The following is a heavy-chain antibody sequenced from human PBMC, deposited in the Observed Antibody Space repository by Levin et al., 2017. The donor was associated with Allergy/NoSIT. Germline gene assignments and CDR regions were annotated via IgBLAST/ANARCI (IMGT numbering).Heavy chain of an antibody. V-gene: IGHV3-23*01. CDR3: ASRPGKLRDYYCFDY. D-gene: IGHD3-10*01. Sequence: GASVKVSCVGSGFTFSSYDMSWVRQAPGKGLEWISTISDSGDRTYYADSVKGRFTISRDNSKNTLFLQMNSLRVEDTAVYYCASRPGKLRDYYCFDYWGQGTLVTVSS. J-gene: IGHJ4*02. CDR2: ISDSGDRT. CDR1: GFTFSSYD.